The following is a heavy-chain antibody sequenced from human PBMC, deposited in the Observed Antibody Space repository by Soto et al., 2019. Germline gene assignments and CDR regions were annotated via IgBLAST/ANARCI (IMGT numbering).Heavy chain of an antibody. V-gene: IGHV3-23*01. CDR1: GFTFSSYA. D-gene: IGHD3-10*02. CDR2: ITGSGDST. Sequence: GGSLRLSCAASGFTFSSYAMSWVRQAPGKGLEWVSTITGSGDSTFYADSVKGRFTISRDNSKNTLYLHMNSLRAEDTAVYYCARVDHRGYFSVLTDFWGQGILVTVSS. CDR3: ARVDHRGYFSVLTDF. J-gene: IGHJ4*02.